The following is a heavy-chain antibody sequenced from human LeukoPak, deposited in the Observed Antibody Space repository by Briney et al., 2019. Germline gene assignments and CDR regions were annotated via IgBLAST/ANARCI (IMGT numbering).Heavy chain of an antibody. CDR3: ARGHYGGNRYFDI. CDR2: IHPNSGKT. V-gene: IGHV1-8*01. D-gene: IGHD4-23*01. CDR1: GYTFRSYE. J-gene: IGHJ4*02. Sequence: ASVTVSCKAPGYTFRSYEINWVRQAPGQGLEWVGWIHPNSGKTGYAQKFQGRVTMTRDTSTETAFIELSSLKFDDTATFYCARGHYGGNRYFDIWGQGTLVTVSS.